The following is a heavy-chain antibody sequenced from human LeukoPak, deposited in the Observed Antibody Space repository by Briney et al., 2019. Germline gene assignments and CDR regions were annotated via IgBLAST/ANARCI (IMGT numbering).Heavy chain of an antibody. CDR3: AREKRYGDYALNFDY. D-gene: IGHD4-17*01. CDR2: IYYSGST. Sequence: PSETLSLTCTVSGGSISSYYWSWIRQPPGKGLEWLGYIYYSGSTNYNPSLKSRVTISVDTSKNQFSLKLSSVTAADTAVYYCAREKRYGDYALNFDYWGQGPLVTVSS. CDR1: GGSISSYY. V-gene: IGHV4-59*01. J-gene: IGHJ4*02.